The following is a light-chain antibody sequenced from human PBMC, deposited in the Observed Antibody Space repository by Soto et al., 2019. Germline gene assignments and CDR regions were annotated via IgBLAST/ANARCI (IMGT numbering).Light chain of an antibody. V-gene: IGKV1-5*01. Sequence: DIQMTQSPSTLSASVGDRVTITCRASQTISSSLAWYQHKPGKAPKLLIFDATTLQTGVPSMFSGSGFGTEFTLTITGLQPDDFATYYCQQHNDYTAVTFGQGTKVEIK. CDR2: DAT. CDR3: QQHNDYTAVT. J-gene: IGKJ2*01. CDR1: QTISSS.